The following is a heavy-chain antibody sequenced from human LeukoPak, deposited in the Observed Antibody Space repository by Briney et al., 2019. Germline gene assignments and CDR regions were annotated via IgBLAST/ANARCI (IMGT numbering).Heavy chain of an antibody. J-gene: IGHJ4*02. CDR2: IVGSSST. CDR1: GFTFSSYS. D-gene: IGHD6-13*01. Sequence: PGGSLRLSCAASGFTFSSYSMNWVRQAPGKGLEWVSSIVGSSSTYYADSLKGRFTISRDNAKNSLYLQMNSLRAEDTAVYYCARIGAGSSRDYWGQGTLVTVSS. CDR3: ARIGAGSSRDY. V-gene: IGHV3-21*01.